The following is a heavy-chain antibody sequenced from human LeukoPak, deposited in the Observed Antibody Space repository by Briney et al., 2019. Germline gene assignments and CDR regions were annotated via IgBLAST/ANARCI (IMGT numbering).Heavy chain of an antibody. CDR2: INHSGST. CDR3: ARNMVRGVTAPFDP. CDR1: GGSFSGYY. J-gene: IGHJ5*02. D-gene: IGHD3-10*01. V-gene: IGHV4-34*01. Sequence: SETLSLTCAVYGGSFSGYYWSWIRQPPGKGLEWIGEINHSGSTNYNPSLKSRVTISVDTSKNQFSLKLSSVTAADTAVYYCARNMVRGVTAPFDPWGQGTLVTVSS.